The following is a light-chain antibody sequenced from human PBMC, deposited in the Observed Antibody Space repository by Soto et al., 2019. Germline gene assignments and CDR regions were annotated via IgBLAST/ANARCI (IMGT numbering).Light chain of an antibody. J-gene: IGLJ1*01. CDR3: CSYAGGSNV. V-gene: IGLV2-23*03. CDR1: SSDVGSYEF. Sequence: QSALTQPASVSESPGQSITISCTGTSSDVGSYEFVSWYQQYPGKAPKLMIYEGSKRPSGVSDRFSGSKSGNTASLTISGLQAEDEADYFCCSYAGGSNVFGAGTQVTVL. CDR2: EGS.